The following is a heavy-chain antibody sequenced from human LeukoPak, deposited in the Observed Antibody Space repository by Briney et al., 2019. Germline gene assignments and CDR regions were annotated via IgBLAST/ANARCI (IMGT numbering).Heavy chain of an antibody. D-gene: IGHD6-13*01. J-gene: IGHJ4*02. CDR2: IYSSGST. V-gene: IGHV4-59*01. Sequence: PSETLSLTCTVSGGSLSSYYWSWIRQPPGKGLEWIGYIYSSGSTTYNPSLKSRVTMSLDTSKNQFSLKLTSVSAADTAVYYCTRTDSSTAIVYWGQGNLVTVSS. CDR1: GGSLSSYY. CDR3: TRTDSSTAIVY.